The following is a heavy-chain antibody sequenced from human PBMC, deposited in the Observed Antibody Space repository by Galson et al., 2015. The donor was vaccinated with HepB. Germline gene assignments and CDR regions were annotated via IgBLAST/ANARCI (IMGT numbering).Heavy chain of an antibody. D-gene: IGHD3-3*01. J-gene: IGHJ4*02. CDR1: GYTFTGYY. CDR2: IDPNSGGT. Sequence: SVKVSCKASGYTFTGYYMHWVRQAPGQGLEWMGWIDPNSGGTNYAQKFQGRVTMTRDTSISTAYMELSRLRSDDTAVYYCARDGGLRFLEWLLEFRSGGIDYWGQGTLVTVSS. CDR3: ARDGGLRFLEWLLEFRSGGIDY. V-gene: IGHV1-2*02.